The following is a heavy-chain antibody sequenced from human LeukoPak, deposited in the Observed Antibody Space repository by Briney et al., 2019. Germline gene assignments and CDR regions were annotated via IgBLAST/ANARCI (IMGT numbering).Heavy chain of an antibody. Sequence: TGGSLRLSCAASGFTFNSYAMNWVRQPTGKGLEWVSAIIGSGDMTYYADSVKGRFTISRDNFKNTLYLQMNSLRAEDTAVYYCAKDFTMIVVVDAFDIWGQGTMVTVSS. J-gene: IGHJ3*02. D-gene: IGHD3-22*01. CDR2: IIGSGDMT. CDR1: GFTFNSYA. CDR3: AKDFTMIVVVDAFDI. V-gene: IGHV3-23*01.